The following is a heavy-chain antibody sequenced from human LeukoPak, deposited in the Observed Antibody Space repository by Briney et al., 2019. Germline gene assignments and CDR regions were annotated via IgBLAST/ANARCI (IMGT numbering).Heavy chain of an antibody. V-gene: IGHV1-2*02. Sequence: ASVKLSCKASGYTFSGYYMHWGRQAPGQGLGLMGWFNPNGGGTNYAQTYSVRVTMTRATSICTAYLELRRLSFDDADVYDCARTRRSINYYYYLCMDVWGQGTTVSVSS. J-gene: IGHJ6*02. CDR1: GYTFSGYY. CDR2: FNPNGGGT. CDR3: ARTRRSINYYYYLCMDV. D-gene: IGHD4-17*01.